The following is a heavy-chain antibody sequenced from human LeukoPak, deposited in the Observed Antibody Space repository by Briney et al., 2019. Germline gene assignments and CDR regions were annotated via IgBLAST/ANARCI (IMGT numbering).Heavy chain of an antibody. J-gene: IGHJ4*02. D-gene: IGHD3-22*01. CDR2: IRYDGSNK. Sequence: QAGGSLRLSCAASGFNFSSYGMHWVRQAPGKGLEWVAFIRYDGSNKYYADSVKGRFTISRDNSKNTLYLQMNSLRAEDTAVYYCARAAGYYDSSGPHSFDYWGQGTLVTVSS. V-gene: IGHV3-30*02. CDR3: ARAAGYYDSSGPHSFDY. CDR1: GFNFSSYG.